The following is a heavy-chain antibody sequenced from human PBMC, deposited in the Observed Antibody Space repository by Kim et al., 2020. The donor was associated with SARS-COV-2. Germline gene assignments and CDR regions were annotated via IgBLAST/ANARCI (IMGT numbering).Heavy chain of an antibody. Sequence: SETLSLTCAVSGGSISSSNWWSWVRQPPGKGLEWIGEIYHSGSTNYNPSLKSRVTISVDKSKNQFSLKLSSVTAADTAVYYCARDRPTQGYYYGMDVWGQGTTVTVSS. CDR1: GGSISSSNW. CDR3: ARDRPTQGYYYGMDV. D-gene: IGHD4-4*01. CDR2: IYHSGST. V-gene: IGHV4-4*02. J-gene: IGHJ6*02.